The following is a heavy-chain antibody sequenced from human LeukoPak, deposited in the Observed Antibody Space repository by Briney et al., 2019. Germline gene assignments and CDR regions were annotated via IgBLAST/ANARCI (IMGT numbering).Heavy chain of an antibody. J-gene: IGHJ4*02. CDR1: GGSISSYY. D-gene: IGHD6-19*01. Sequence: SETLSLTCTVSGGSISSYYWSWIRQPPGKGLERIGYIYYSGSTNYNPSLKSRVTISVDTSKNQFSLKLSSVTAADTAVYYCARDRAGYSSGWFDYWGQGTLVTVSS. V-gene: IGHV4-59*01. CDR2: IYYSGST. CDR3: ARDRAGYSSGWFDY.